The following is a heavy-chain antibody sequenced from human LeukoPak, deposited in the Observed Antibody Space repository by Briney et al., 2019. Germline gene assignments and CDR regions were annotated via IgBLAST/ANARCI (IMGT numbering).Heavy chain of an antibody. CDR2: IFTTGTT. CDR3: ARGVTLFGGHYMDV. V-gene: IGHV4-4*07. Sequence: SETLSLTCSVPSDKISSYYWNWIRQPAGKGLEWVGRIFTTGTTNYSPSLKSRVTISIDRSKNQFYLNLSSVTAADTAVYYRARGVTLFGGHYMDVWGKGTTVTVSS. J-gene: IGHJ6*03. CDR1: SDKISSYY. D-gene: IGHD3-3*01.